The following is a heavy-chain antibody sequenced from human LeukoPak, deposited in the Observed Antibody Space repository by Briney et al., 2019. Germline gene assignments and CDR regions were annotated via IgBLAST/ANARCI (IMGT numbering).Heavy chain of an antibody. CDR2: INPKSGGT. CDR1: GYTFTYYY. Sequence: GASVKVSCKASGYTFTYYYLHWVRLAPGQGLECMRWINPKSGGTKLLQKFQGRVGLTRDTSISTAYMDLSRLASDDTAVYYCARGDCSGGSCLGGPFDPWGQGTLVTVSS. D-gene: IGHD2-15*01. CDR3: ARGDCSGGSCLGGPFDP. V-gene: IGHV1-2*02. J-gene: IGHJ5*02.